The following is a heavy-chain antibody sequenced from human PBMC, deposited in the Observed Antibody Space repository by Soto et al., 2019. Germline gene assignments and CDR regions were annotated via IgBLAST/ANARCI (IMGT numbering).Heavy chain of an antibody. CDR3: ARGSVAGLSVRNSPNNWFDP. J-gene: IGHJ5*02. D-gene: IGHD6-19*01. CDR1: GFTFSSYS. Sequence: GGSLRLSCAASGFTFSSYSMNWVRQAPGKGLEWVSYISSSSSTIYYADSVKGRFTISRDNAKNSLYLQMNSLRDEDTAVYYCARGSVAGLSVRNSPNNWFDPWGQGTLVTVSS. CDR2: ISSSSSTI. V-gene: IGHV3-48*02.